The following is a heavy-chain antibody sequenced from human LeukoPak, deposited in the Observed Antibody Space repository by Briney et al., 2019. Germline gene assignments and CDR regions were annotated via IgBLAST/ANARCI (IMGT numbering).Heavy chain of an antibody. J-gene: IGHJ4*02. Sequence: GASVKVSCKASGYTFTGYGINWVRQAPGQGLEWMGWISVYNGNTNHAQKLQGRVTMTTDTSTSTAYMELRSLRSDDTAVYYCARSQITVASRSGMDVWGQGTLVTVSS. CDR2: ISVYNGNT. D-gene: IGHD4-23*01. CDR3: ARSQITVASRSGMDV. V-gene: IGHV1-18*04. CDR1: GYTFTGYG.